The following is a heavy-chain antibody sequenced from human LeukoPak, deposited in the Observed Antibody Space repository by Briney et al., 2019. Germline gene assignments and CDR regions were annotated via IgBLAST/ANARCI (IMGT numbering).Heavy chain of an antibody. V-gene: IGHV3-23*01. Sequence: GGSLRLSCAASGFTFSSYAMSCVRQAPGKGREWVSAISGSGGSTYYADSVKGRFTISRDNSKNTLYLQMNSLRAEDTAVYYCAKFEQQLASSLYYWGQGTLVTVSS. CDR2: ISGSGGST. CDR1: GFTFSSYA. D-gene: IGHD6-13*01. J-gene: IGHJ4*02. CDR3: AKFEQQLASSLYY.